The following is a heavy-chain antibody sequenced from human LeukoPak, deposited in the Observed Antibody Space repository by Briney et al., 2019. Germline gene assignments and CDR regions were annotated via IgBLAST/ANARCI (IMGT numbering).Heavy chain of an antibody. CDR1: GFTFSSYE. Sequence: PGGSLRLSCAASGFTFSSYEMNWVRQAPGKGLEWVSYISSSGSTIYYADSVKGRFTISRDNAKNSLYLQMNSLRAEDTAVYYCATQSYGLFEYWGQGTLVTFSS. D-gene: IGHD3-10*01. V-gene: IGHV3-48*03. CDR3: ATQSYGLFEY. J-gene: IGHJ4*02. CDR2: ISSSGSTI.